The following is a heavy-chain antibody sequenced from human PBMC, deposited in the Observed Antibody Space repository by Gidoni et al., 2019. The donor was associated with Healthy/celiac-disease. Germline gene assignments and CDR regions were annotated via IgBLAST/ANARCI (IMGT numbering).Heavy chain of an antibody. Sequence: QVQLVQSRAELKPPGSSVTVSCKASGRTFSSSTIRWVRQAPGQGLEWMGRSIPNLGIANYGQKSKGRVTITADKSTRTAYVELGSMRVEDRAVDYCARASGSSAVGYWGQGTLVTVSS. CDR1: GRTFSSST. CDR3: ARASGSSAVGY. V-gene: IGHV1-69*02. CDR2: SIPNLGIA. J-gene: IGHJ4*02. D-gene: IGHD6-6*01.